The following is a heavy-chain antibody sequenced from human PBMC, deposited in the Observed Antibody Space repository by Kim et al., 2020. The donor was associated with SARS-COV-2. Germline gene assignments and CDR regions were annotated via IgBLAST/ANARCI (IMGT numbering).Heavy chain of an antibody. CDR2: ISSSGSTI. V-gene: IGHV3-48*03. J-gene: IGHJ4*02. Sequence: GGSLRLSCAASGFTFSSYEMNWVRQAPGKGLEWFSYISSSGSTIYYADSVKGRFTISRDNAKNSLYLQMNSLRAEDTAVYYCAREGAYYHDYWGQGTLVTVSS. CDR1: GFTFSSYE. CDR3: AREGAYYHDY. D-gene: IGHD3-10*01.